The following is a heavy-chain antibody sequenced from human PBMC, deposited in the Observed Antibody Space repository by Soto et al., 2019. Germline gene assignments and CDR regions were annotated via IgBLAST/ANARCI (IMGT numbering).Heavy chain of an antibody. D-gene: IGHD3-10*01. Sequence: EVQLVESGGGLVQPGGSVRLSCAASGFTFSDYTMNWVRQAPGKGLEWVSYISSTSNTIYYADSVSGRFTISRDNAQNSLHLQMNSLRAEDTAVYYCARTLSYYGAGAYRGTDYFQDWGQGTLVAVSS. CDR2: ISSTSNTI. J-gene: IGHJ1*01. CDR3: ARTLSYYGAGAYRGTDYFQD. V-gene: IGHV3-48*01. CDR1: GFTFSDYT.